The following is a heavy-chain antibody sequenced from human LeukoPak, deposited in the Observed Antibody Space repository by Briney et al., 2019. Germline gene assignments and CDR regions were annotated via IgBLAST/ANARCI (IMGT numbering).Heavy chain of an antibody. CDR3: ARGVSGWPYYLDY. D-gene: IGHD6-19*01. V-gene: IGHV3-23*01. CDR1: GFTFSSYV. Sequence: GGSLRLSCAASGFTFSSYVMTWFRQAPGKGLEWVSSIDGTSDTTYYVDSVKGRFTISRDNSKNTLYLQMNSLRAEDTAIFYCARGVSGWPYYLDYWGQGTLVTVSS. CDR2: IDGTSDTT. J-gene: IGHJ4*02.